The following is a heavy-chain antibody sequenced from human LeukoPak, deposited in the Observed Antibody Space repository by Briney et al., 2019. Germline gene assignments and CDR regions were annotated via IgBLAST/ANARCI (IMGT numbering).Heavy chain of an antibody. V-gene: IGHV3-23*01. CDR3: ARAPVTSCRGAYCYPFDY. CDR2: TSSSDAGT. J-gene: IGHJ4*02. CDR1: GFTLSSYA. D-gene: IGHD2-21*01. Sequence: TGGSLRLSCAASGFTLSSYAMSWVRQAPGKGLEWVSATSSSDAGTYYADSVRGRFTISRDNSKNTLYLQMNSLRLEDAAVYFCARAPVTSCRGAYCYPFDYWGQGTQVTVS.